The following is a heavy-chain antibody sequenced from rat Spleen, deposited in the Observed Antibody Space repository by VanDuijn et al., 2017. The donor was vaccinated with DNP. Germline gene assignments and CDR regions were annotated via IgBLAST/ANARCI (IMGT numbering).Heavy chain of an antibody. J-gene: IGHJ2*01. D-gene: IGHD1-11*01. Sequence: EVQLVESGGGVVQPGRSLKFSCAASGFTFSDYNMAWVRQAPKKGLEWVATISYDGTRTYYRDSVKGRFTISRDNAKSTLYLQMDSLRSEDTATYYCTTDFERGYWGQGVMVTVSS. CDR3: TTDFERGY. CDR1: GFTFSDYN. V-gene: IGHV5-7*01. CDR2: ISYDGTRT.